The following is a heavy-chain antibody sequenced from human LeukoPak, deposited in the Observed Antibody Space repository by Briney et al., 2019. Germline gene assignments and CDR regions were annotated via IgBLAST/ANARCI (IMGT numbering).Heavy chain of an antibody. CDR3: AREGYYGAFDI. D-gene: IGHD3-10*01. V-gene: IGHV3-48*02. CDR2: ISSSSTI. J-gene: IGHJ3*02. CDR1: GFTFSTYS. Sequence: GGSLRLSCAASGFTFSTYSMNWVRQAPGKGLEWVSYISSSSTIYYADSVKGRFTISRDNAKNSLYLQMNSLRDEDTAVYYCAREGYYGAFDIWGQGTMVTVSS.